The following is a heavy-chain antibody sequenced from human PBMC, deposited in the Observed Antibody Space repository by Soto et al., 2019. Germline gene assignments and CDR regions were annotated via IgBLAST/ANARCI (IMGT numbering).Heavy chain of an antibody. CDR1: GFTFSSYS. CDR3: ARETRYCSGGSCYSEFGY. CDR2: ISSSSSYI. D-gene: IGHD2-15*01. J-gene: IGHJ4*02. V-gene: IGHV3-21*01. Sequence: GGSLRLSCAASGFTFSSYSMNWVRQAPGKGLEWVSSISSSSSYIYYADSVKGRFTISRDNAKNSLYLQMNSLRAEDTAVYYCARETRYCSGGSCYSEFGYWGQGTLVTVSS.